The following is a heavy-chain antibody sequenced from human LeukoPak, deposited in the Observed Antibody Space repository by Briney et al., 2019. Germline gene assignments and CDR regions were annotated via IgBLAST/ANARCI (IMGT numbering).Heavy chain of an antibody. D-gene: IGHD5-24*01. CDR2: IYYSGST. CDR1: GGSISSGDYY. CDR3: ARVGLGMAMDY. V-gene: IGHV4-30-4*02. J-gene: IGHJ4*02. Sequence: SETLSLTCTVSGGSISSGDYYWSWIRQRPGKGLEWIGYIYYSGSTYYNPSLRSRVSISVGTSKNQFSLKLSSVTAADTAVYYCARVGLGMAMDYWGQGTLVTVSS.